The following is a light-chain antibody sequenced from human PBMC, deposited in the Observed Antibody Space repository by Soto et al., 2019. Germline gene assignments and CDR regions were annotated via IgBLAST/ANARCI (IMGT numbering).Light chain of an antibody. CDR3: SSYTTTNQL. V-gene: IGLV2-14*01. CDR1: SSDIGSNNY. Sequence: QSALTQPASVSGSPGQSITISCTGTSSDIGSNNYVSWFQQRPGKAPTLLIYEVSNRPSGVSTHFSGSKSGNTASLTISGLLPEDEDEYYCSSYTTTNQLFGGVTKLTVL. CDR2: EVS. J-gene: IGLJ3*02.